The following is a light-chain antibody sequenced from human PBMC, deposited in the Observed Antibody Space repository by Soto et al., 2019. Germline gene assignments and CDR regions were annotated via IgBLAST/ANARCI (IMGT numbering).Light chain of an antibody. Sequence: QSVLTQPPSVSGAPGQRVTISCTGSSSNIGAGYDVPWYQELPGTAPKLLIYGNNNRPSGVPDRFTGSKSGTSASLAITGVQDEDEADYYCQSYDISLSGWVFGGGTKLTVL. CDR2: GNN. CDR3: QSYDISLSGWV. V-gene: IGLV1-40*01. CDR1: SSNIGAGYD. J-gene: IGLJ3*02.